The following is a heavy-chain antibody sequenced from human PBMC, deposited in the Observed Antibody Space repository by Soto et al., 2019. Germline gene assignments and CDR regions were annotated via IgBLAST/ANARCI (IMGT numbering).Heavy chain of an antibody. D-gene: IGHD4-17*01. CDR2: IIPKFGTT. Sequence: QVQLVQSGAEVKKPGSSVKVSCKASGGTFSTYGMNWVRLAPGQGLEWMGGIIPKFGTTNYAQKFQGRVTITADESTNTAYMELNYLRSEDTAVYFCARELDPYYGGTSLSLYYWGQGTQVTVSS. CDR3: ARELDPYYGGTSLSLYY. CDR1: GGTFSTYG. V-gene: IGHV1-69*13. J-gene: IGHJ4*02.